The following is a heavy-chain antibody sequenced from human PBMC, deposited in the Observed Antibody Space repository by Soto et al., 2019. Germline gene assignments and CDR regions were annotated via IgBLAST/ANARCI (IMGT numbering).Heavy chain of an antibody. CDR2: INKDGSEK. CDR3: VREIASRL. J-gene: IGHJ6*04. Sequence: EVHVVESGRGLVQPGGSLRLSCAASGFTFTSYWMTWVRQAPGRGLEGVANINKDGSEKSYVDSVKGRFTISRDNAKSSLYLQMHSLIADDSVLYQCVREIASRLWGKGTMVLVSS. CDR1: GFTFTSYW. D-gene: IGHD2-21*01. V-gene: IGHV3-7*01.